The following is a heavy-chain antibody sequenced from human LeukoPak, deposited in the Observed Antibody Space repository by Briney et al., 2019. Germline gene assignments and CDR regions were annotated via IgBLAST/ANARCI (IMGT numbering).Heavy chain of an antibody. V-gene: IGHV1-46*01. J-gene: IGHJ4*02. D-gene: IGHD2-2*01. Sequence: ASVKVSCKASGYTFTSYYMHWVRQAPGQGLEWMGIISPSGGSTSYAQKFQGRVTMTRDTSTSTVYMELSSLRSEDTAVYYCARGLGYCSSTSCSPYDYWGQGTLVTVSS. CDR2: ISPSGGST. CDR1: GYTFTSYY. CDR3: ARGLGYCSSTSCSPYDY.